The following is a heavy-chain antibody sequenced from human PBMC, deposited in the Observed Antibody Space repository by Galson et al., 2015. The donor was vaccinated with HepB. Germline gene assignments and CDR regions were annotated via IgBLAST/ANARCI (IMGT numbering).Heavy chain of an antibody. CDR2: MNPNSGNT. CDR3: ARTYWGGLGPADAYFYYGMDV. CDR1: GYTFTSYD. J-gene: IGHJ6*02. V-gene: IGHV1-8*01. D-gene: IGHD3-16*01. Sequence: SVKVSCKASGYTFTSYDINWVRQATGQGLEWMGWMNPNSGNTGYAQKFQGRVTMTRNTSISTAYMELSSLRSEDTAVYYCARTYWGGLGPADAYFYYGMDVWGQGTTVTVSS.